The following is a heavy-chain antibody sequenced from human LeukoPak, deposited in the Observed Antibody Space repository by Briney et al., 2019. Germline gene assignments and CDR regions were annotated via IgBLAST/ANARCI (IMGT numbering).Heavy chain of an antibody. CDR2: INSDGSST. CDR3: VRYGGSGSYGAFDI. V-gene: IGHV3-74*01. CDR1: GFTFSSYW. Sequence: PGESLRLSCAASGFTFSSYWMHWVRQAPVKGLVWVSRINSDGSSTTYADSVKDRFTISRDNTKNTLSLQMNSLRAEDTAVYYCVRYGGSGSYGAFDIWAQGTMVTVSS. J-gene: IGHJ3*02. D-gene: IGHD3-10*01.